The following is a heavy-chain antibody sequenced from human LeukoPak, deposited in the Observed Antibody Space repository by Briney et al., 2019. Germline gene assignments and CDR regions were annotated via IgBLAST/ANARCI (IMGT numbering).Heavy chain of an antibody. Sequence: SETLSLTCAVSGGSISSHNWWTWVRQSPGKGLEWIGKIYHSESTNYNPSLKSRVTISIDKSKNQFSLTLNSVTAADTAMYYCASHTVSLDYWGQGALVTVSS. J-gene: IGHJ4*02. CDR3: ASHTVSLDY. V-gene: IGHV4-4*02. CDR1: GGSISSHNW. D-gene: IGHD4-11*01. CDR2: IYHSEST.